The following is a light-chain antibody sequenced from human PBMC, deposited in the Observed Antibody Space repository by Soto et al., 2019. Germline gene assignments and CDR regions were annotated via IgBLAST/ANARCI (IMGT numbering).Light chain of an antibody. CDR2: EGS. CDR1: SSDVGIYNL. V-gene: IGLV2-23*01. J-gene: IGLJ3*02. Sequence: QSVLTQPASVSGSPGQSTTISCTGTSSDVGIYNLVSWYQQHPGKAPKLMIYEGSKRPSGVSNRFSGSKSGNTASLTISGLQAEDEADYYCCSYAGSSTWVFGGGTQLTVL. CDR3: CSYAGSSTWV.